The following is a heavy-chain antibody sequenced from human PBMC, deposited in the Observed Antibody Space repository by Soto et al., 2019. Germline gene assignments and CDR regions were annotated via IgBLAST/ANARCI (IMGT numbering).Heavy chain of an antibody. CDR3: ARVGYYDSSGYLIDY. V-gene: IGHV3-30-3*01. J-gene: IGHJ4*02. CDR1: GFTFSSYA. D-gene: IGHD3-22*01. CDR2: ISYDGSNK. Sequence: QVQLVESGGGVVQPGRSLRLSCAASGFTFSSYAMHWVRQAPGKGLEWVAVISYDGSNKYYADSVKGRFTISRDNSKNTLYLQMNSLRAEDTAVYYCARVGYYDSSGYLIDYWGQGTLVTVSS.